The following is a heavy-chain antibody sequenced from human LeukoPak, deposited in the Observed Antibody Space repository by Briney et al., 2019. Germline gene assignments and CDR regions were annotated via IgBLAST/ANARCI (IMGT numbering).Heavy chain of an antibody. V-gene: IGHV3-74*01. CDR2: INDDGSFR. CDR3: ARVSGPGMNEYYHL. J-gene: IGHJ1*01. D-gene: IGHD3-10*01. CDR1: GFTFDDYA. Sequence: GGSLRLSCAASGFTFDDYAMHWVRQAPGKGLVWVSRINDDGSFRRYANSVKGRFTISRDNAKNTLFLQMDSLRAEDTAVYYCARVSGPGMNEYYHLWGQGTLVTVSS.